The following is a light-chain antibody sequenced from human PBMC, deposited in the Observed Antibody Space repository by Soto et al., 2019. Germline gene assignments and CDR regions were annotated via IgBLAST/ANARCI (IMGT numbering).Light chain of an antibody. Sequence: QSALTQPASVSGSPGQSITISCTGTSSDAGGYKYVSWYQQHPGKAPKLMIFDVGNRPSGVSNRFSGSKSGTTASLTISGLQAEDEADYYCSSYASSSTLVVFGGGTKLTVL. CDR1: SSDAGGYKY. CDR2: DVG. V-gene: IGLV2-14*01. CDR3: SSYASSSTLVV. J-gene: IGLJ2*01.